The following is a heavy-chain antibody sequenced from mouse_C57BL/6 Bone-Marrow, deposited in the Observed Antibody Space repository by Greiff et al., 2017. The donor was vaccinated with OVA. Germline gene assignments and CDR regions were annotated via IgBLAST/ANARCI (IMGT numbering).Heavy chain of an antibody. J-gene: IGHJ3*01. V-gene: IGHV1-69*01. Sequence: VQLQQPGAELVMPGASVKLSCKASGYTFTSYWMHWVKQRPGQGLEWIGEIDPSDSYTNYNQKIKGKSTLTVDKSSSTAYMQLSSLTSEDSAVYYFARAPHYKEFAYWGQGTLVTVSA. CDR3: ARAPHYKEFAY. CDR2: IDPSDSYT. CDR1: GYTFTSYW. D-gene: IGHD2-12*01.